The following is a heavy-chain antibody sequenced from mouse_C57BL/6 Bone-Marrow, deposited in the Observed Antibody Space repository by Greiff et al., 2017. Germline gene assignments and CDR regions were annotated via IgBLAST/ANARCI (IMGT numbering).Heavy chain of an antibody. CDR3: AREAYYVAMDY. D-gene: IGHD1-1*01. Sequence: QLQQPGAELVMPGASVKLSCKASGYTFTSYWMHWVKQRPGQGLEWIGEIDPSDSYTNYNQKFKGKSTLTVDQSSSTAYMQLSSLTSEDSAVYYCAREAYYVAMDYWGQGTSVTVSS. J-gene: IGHJ4*01. CDR2: IDPSDSYT. V-gene: IGHV1-69*01. CDR1: GYTFTSYW.